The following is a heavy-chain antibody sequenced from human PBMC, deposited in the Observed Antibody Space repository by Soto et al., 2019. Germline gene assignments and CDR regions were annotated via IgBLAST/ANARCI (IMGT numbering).Heavy chain of an antibody. V-gene: IGHV3-23*01. Sequence: GGSLRLSCAASGFTFSSYAMSWVRQAPGKGLEWVSAISGSGGSTYYADSVKGRFTISRDNSKNTLYLQMNSLRAEDTAVYYWAKDPGDYGDYFDYWGQGTLVTVPS. CDR1: GFTFSSYA. D-gene: IGHD4-17*01. CDR3: AKDPGDYGDYFDY. J-gene: IGHJ4*02. CDR2: ISGSGGST.